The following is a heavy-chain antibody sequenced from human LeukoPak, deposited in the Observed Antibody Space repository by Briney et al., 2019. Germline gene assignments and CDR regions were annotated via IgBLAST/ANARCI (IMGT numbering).Heavy chain of an antibody. V-gene: IGHV4-59*01. J-gene: IGHJ4*02. Sequence: PSETLSLTCTVSGGSISGYYWSWIRQPPGKGLEWIGYIFYSGSTNYNPSLKSRVTISVDTSKNQFSLKLSSVTAADTAVYYCARRRYFDYWGQGTLVTVSS. CDR1: GGSISGYY. CDR2: IFYSGST. CDR3: ARRRYFDY.